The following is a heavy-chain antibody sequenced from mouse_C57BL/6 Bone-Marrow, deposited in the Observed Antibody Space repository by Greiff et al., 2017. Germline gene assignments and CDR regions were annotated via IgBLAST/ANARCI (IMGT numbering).Heavy chain of an antibody. V-gene: IGHV1-69*01. J-gene: IGHJ3*01. D-gene: IGHD1-1*01. Sequence: QVQLQQPGAELVMPGASVKLSCKASGYTFTSYWMHWVKQRPGQGLEWIGEIDPSDSYTNYNQKFKGKSTLTVDKSSSTAYMQLSSLTSEDSAVYYRARELRGRFAYWGQGTLVTVSA. CDR1: GYTFTSYW. CDR3: ARELRGRFAY. CDR2: IDPSDSYT.